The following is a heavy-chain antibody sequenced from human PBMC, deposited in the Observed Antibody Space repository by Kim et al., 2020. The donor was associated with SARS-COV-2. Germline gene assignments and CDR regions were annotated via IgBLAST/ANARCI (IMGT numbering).Heavy chain of an antibody. CDR3: AALDSAQAPGGI. V-gene: IGHV3-7*01. J-gene: IGHJ4*02. Sequence: YVDSVKCRFTMSRDTARNSLSLQMNSLRTEDTAIYYGAALDSAQAPGGIWGQGTQVTVSS. D-gene: IGHD3-10*01.